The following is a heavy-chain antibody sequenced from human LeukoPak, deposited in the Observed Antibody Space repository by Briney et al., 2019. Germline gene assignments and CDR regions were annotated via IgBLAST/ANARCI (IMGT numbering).Heavy chain of an antibody. V-gene: IGHV4-59*08. J-gene: IGHJ4*02. D-gene: IGHD5-18*01. CDR1: GGSFSGYY. CDR3: ARRGYSYGSPYYYFDY. Sequence: PSETLSLTCAVYGGSFSGYYWSWIRQPPGKGLEWIGYIYYSGSTNYNPSLKSRVTISVDTSKNQFSLKLSSVTAADTAVYYCARRGYSYGSPYYYFDYWGQGTLVTVSS. CDR2: IYYSGST.